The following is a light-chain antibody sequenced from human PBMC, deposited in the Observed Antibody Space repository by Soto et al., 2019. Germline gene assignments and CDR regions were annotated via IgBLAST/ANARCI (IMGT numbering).Light chain of an antibody. V-gene: IGLV1-47*01. CDR3: AAWDDSLGGYV. Sequence: QSVLTQPPPASGTPGQRVTISCSGSSSNIGSNYVYWYQQLPGTAPKLLIYRNNQRPSGVPDRFSGSKSGTSASLAISGLRSEDEADYYCAAWDDSLGGYVFGTGNKVTVL. CDR2: RNN. CDR1: SSNIGSNY. J-gene: IGLJ1*01.